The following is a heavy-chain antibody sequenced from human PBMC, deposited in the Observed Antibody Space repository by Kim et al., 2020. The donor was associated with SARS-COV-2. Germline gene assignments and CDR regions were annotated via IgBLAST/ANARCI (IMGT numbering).Heavy chain of an antibody. V-gene: IGHV3-7*03. CDR1: GFTFRKYW. Sequence: GGSLRLSCAASGFTFRKYWMSWVRQAPGKELEWVANIKEDGSKIYYVDSLKGRFTISRDNAKNSLYLQMNSLRAEDTAVYYCARIWYSGSSMDYWGQGTLVTVSS. D-gene: IGHD1-26*01. CDR2: IKEDGSKI. CDR3: ARIWYSGSSMDY. J-gene: IGHJ4*02.